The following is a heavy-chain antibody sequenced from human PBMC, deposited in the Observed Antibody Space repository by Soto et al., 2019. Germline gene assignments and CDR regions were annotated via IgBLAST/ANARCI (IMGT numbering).Heavy chain of an antibody. Sequence: SLRLSCAASGFTFSSYSMNWVRQAPGKGLEWVSSISSSSSYIYYADSVKGRFTISRDNSKNTLYLQMNSLRDEDTAVYYCAKDLIAGNGVWEAFDMWGRGTKVTVSS. D-gene: IGHD2-8*01. CDR3: AKDLIAGNGVWEAFDM. CDR2: ISSSSSYI. J-gene: IGHJ3*02. CDR1: GFTFSSYS. V-gene: IGHV3-21*04.